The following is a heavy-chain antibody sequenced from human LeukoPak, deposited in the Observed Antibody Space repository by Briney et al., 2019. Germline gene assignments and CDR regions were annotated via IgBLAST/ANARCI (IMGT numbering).Heavy chain of an antibody. D-gene: IGHD4-17*01. V-gene: IGHV3-21*01. Sequence: GGSLRLSCAASGFTFSSHSMNWVRQAPGKGLEWVSSISSSSSYIYYADSVKGRFTISRDNAKNSLYLQMNSLRAEDTAVYYCARVRTVTTNWFDPWGQGTLVTVSS. J-gene: IGHJ5*02. CDR1: GFTFSSHS. CDR2: ISSSSSYI. CDR3: ARVRTVTTNWFDP.